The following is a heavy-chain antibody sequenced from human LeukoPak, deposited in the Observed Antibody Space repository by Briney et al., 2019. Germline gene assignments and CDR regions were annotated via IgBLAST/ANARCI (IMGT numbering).Heavy chain of an antibody. J-gene: IGHJ4*02. Sequence: SETLSLTCTVSGGSISSSSYYWGWIRQPPGNWLEWIGWIYYSGSTYYNPSLKSRVTLSVDTSKNPFSLKPRSVTGADTAVYYCARQVGWLRDGDIDYWGQGTLVTVSS. CDR3: ARQVGWLRDGDIDY. V-gene: IGHV4-39*01. D-gene: IGHD5-12*01. CDR1: GGSISSSSYY. CDR2: IYYSGST.